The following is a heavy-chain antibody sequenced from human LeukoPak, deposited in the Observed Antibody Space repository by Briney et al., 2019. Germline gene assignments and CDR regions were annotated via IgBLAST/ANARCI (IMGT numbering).Heavy chain of an antibody. Sequence: SETLSLTCAIYGVSFSADYWSWIRQPLEKGLEWIGEIDHGGSPIYNPSLKSRVTISIDTSKNQLSLKLNSVTAADTAVYYCARHGGRSFHIWGQGTMVTVSS. J-gene: IGHJ3*02. V-gene: IGHV4-34*01. CDR1: GVSFSADY. D-gene: IGHD3-10*01. CDR3: ARHGGRSFHI. CDR2: IDHGGSP.